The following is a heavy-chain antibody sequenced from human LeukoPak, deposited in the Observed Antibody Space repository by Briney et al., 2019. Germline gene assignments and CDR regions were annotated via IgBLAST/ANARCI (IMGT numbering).Heavy chain of an antibody. D-gene: IGHD2-15*01. V-gene: IGHV3-21*01. J-gene: IGHJ4*02. CDR3: ARGLGYCSGGTCHHYFDY. CDR2: ISRSRSHI. Sequence: GGSLRLSCAASGFTFSSYNMNWVRQAPGKGLEWVSSISRSRSHISYADSLKGRFTMSSDNARNSLYLQMNSLRADDTAVYYCARGLGYCSGGTCHHYFDYWGQGTLVTVSS. CDR1: GFTFSSYN.